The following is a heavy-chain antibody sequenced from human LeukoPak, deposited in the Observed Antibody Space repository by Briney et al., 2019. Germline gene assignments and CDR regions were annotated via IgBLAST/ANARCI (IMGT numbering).Heavy chain of an antibody. J-gene: IGHJ4*02. D-gene: IGHD6-13*01. CDR1: GFTFSSYG. CDR3: AKSPYSSSWNYFDY. Sequence: QPGGSLRLSCAASGFTFSSYGMSWVRQAPGKGLEWVSAISGSGGSTYYADSVKGRFTISRDNSKNTLYLQMNSLRAEDTAVYYCAKSPYSSSWNYFDYWGQGTLVTVSS. CDR2: ISGSGGST. V-gene: IGHV3-23*01.